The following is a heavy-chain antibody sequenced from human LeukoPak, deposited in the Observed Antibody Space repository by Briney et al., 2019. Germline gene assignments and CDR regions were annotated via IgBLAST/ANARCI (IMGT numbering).Heavy chain of an antibody. J-gene: IGHJ6*03. V-gene: IGHV4-39*07. CDR3: ARNPAAHDYYYYMDV. D-gene: IGHD6-13*01. CDR2: IYYSGST. CDR1: GGSISSSSYY. Sequence: PSETLSLTCTVSGGSISSSSYYWGWIRQPPGKGLEWIGSIYYSGSTYYNPSLKSRVTISVDTSKNQFSLKLSSVTAADTAVYYCARNPAAHDYYYYMDVWGKGTTVTVSS.